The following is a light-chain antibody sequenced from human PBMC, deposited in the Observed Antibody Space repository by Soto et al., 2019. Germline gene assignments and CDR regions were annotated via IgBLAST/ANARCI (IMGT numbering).Light chain of an antibody. CDR2: KAS. V-gene: IGKV1-5*03. CDR1: QSISTW. Sequence: DIPMTQSPSTLSASVGDRVTITCRASQSISTWLAWYQQKPGHAPKLLIYKASSLKSGVPSRFSGSGSGTEFTLTISSLQPDDFATYYCQQYDSYPETFGQGTNVEV. CDR3: QQYDSYPET. J-gene: IGKJ1*01.